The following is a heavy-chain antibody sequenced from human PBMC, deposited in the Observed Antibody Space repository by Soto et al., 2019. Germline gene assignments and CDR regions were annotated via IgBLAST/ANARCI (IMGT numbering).Heavy chain of an antibody. CDR2: IIPIFGTA. Sequence: GASVKVSCKASGGTFSSYAISWVRQAPGQGLEWMGGIIPIFGTANYAQKFQGRVTITADESTSTAYMELSSLRSEDTAVYSCARVPHTTGTTGNWCEPWGKGPLVIV. V-gene: IGHV1-69*13. J-gene: IGHJ5*02. CDR3: ARVPHTTGTTGNWCEP. CDR1: GGTFSSYA. D-gene: IGHD1-1*01.